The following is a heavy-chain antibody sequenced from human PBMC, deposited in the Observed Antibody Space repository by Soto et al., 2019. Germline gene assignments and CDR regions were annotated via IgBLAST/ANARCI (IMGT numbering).Heavy chain of an antibody. Sequence: EVQLVESGGGLVQPGGSLRLSCAASGFTVSNNYMRWVRQAPGKGLEWVSLIYRGGATYYADSVKGRFTISRDNTKNTLYRQMNRPRAEDTAAYYGARDGNYNWGGGQGILVTVSS. J-gene: IGHJ4*02. CDR2: IYRGGAT. CDR1: GFTVSNNY. V-gene: IGHV3-66*01. D-gene: IGHD1-1*01. CDR3: ARDGNYNWG.